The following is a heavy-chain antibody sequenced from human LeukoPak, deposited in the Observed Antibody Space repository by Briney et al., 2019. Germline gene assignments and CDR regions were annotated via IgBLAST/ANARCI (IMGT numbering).Heavy chain of an antibody. J-gene: IGHJ4*02. CDR2: IIPIFGTA. CDR3: ARVFRLVATIGGHYFDY. CDR1: GGTFSSYA. D-gene: IGHD5-12*01. V-gene: IGHV1-69*13. Sequence: PGASVEVSCKASGGTFSSYAISWVRQAPGQGLEWMGGIIPIFGTANYAQKFQGRVTITADESTSTAYMELSSLRSEDTAVYYCARVFRLVATIGGHYFDYWGQGTLVTVSS.